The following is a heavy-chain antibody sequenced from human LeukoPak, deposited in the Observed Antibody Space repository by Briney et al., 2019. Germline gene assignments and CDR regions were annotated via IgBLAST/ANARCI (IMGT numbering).Heavy chain of an antibody. D-gene: IGHD2-21*01. V-gene: IGHV4-4*07. Sequence: SETLSLTCTVSGGSISSYYWSWIRQPAGKGLEWIGRIYTSGSTHYNPSLKSRVTMSVDTSKNQFSLKLSSVTAADTAVYYCARGAIRSRDYYYYMDVWGKGTTVTVSS. CDR2: IYTSGST. CDR3: ARGAIRSRDYYYYMDV. J-gene: IGHJ6*03. CDR1: GGSISSYY.